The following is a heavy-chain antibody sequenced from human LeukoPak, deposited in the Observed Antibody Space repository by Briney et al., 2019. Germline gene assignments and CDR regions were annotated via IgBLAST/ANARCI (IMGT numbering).Heavy chain of an antibody. J-gene: IGHJ4*02. D-gene: IGHD1-1*01. Sequence: GGSLRLSCAASGFTFSDYYMSWVRQAPGKGLEWVSYISNTGSIIYYADSVKGRFIISRDNAKNSLFLQMNSLRAEDTAVYYCARDTAEDGRGTTFDHWGQGTLVTVSS. V-gene: IGHV3-11*01. CDR2: ISNTGSII. CDR3: ARDTAEDGRGTTFDH. CDR1: GFTFSDYY.